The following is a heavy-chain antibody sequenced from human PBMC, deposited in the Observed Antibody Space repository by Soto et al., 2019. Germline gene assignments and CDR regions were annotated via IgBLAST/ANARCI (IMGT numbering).Heavy chain of an antibody. V-gene: IGHV4-39*01. J-gene: IGHJ6*02. Sequence: QLQLQESGPGLVKPSETLSLNCTVSGASISSGNYYWGWVRQSPGKGLEWIGSIYHTRSTYNNPSVNCSVTISVDTSKIQFSLTLGSVTAADSAVYSCVHDYNGGIDVLGQGTTVPVSS. D-gene: IGHD3-16*01. CDR1: GASISSGNYY. CDR3: VHDYNGGIDV. CDR2: IYHTRST.